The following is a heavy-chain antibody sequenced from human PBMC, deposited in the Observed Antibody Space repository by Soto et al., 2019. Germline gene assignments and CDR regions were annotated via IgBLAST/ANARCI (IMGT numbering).Heavy chain of an antibody. J-gene: IGHJ3*01. Sequence: GGSLRLSCAASGFTFNYYLMHWVRQAPGQGLVWVSHIHSDGSTTTYADSVKGRFTISRDNAKNTLYLQMNSLRAEDTAVYYCVRGDKGGFDLWGQGTTVT. CDR2: IHSDGSTT. CDR3: VRGDKGGFDL. D-gene: IGHD2-21*02. V-gene: IGHV3-74*01. CDR1: GFTFNYYL.